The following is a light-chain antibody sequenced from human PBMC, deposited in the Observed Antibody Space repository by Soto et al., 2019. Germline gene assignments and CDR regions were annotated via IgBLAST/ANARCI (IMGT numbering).Light chain of an antibody. CDR2: HAS. CDR3: QQYMSYS. CDR1: QSISTW. V-gene: IGKV1-5*01. J-gene: IGKJ1*01. Sequence: DVQMTQSPSTLPASIGDRVTITCRASQSISTWLSCDQQKPGTAPKLLIYHASTLKSGVTSRFSGSESGTEFTLTICGLQPDDFATYCCQQYMSYSFGQGTKAAIK.